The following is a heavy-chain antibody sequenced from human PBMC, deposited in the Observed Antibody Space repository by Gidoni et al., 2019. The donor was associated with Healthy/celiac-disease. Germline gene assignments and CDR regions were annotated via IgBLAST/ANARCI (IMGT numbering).Heavy chain of an antibody. CDR2: IYTSGRT. CDR3: ARVSTQAVAGKGGNYYYYGMDV. V-gene: IGHV4-61*02. CDR1: GGSISSGSYY. J-gene: IGHJ6*02. D-gene: IGHD6-19*01. Sequence: QVQLQESGPGLVKPSQTLSLTCTVSGGSISSGSYYWSWIRQPAGKGLEWIGRIYTSGRTNYNPSLKSRVTISVDTSKNQFSLKLSSVTAADTAVYYCARVSTQAVAGKGGNYYYYGMDVWGQGTTVTVSS.